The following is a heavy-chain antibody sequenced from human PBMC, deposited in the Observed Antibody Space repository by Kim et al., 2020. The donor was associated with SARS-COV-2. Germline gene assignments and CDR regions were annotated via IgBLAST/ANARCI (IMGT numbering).Heavy chain of an antibody. D-gene: IGHD3-9*01. V-gene: IGHV3-15*01. CDR1: GFTFSNAW. CDR3: TTVSGDTVLRYFDWLPPFDY. J-gene: IGHJ4*02. CDR2: IKSKTDGGTT. Sequence: GGSLRLSCAASGFTFSNAWMSWVRQAPGKGLEWVGRIKSKTDGGTTDYAAPVKGRFIISRDDSKNTLYLQMNSLKTEDTAVYYCTTVSGDTVLRYFDWLPPFDYWGQGTLVTVSS.